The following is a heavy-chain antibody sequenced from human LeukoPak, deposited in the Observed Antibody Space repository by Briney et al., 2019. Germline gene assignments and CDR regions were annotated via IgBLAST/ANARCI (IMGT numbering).Heavy chain of an antibody. V-gene: IGHV3-23*01. J-gene: IGHJ4*02. CDR3: AKGRRQARYYFDY. CDR2: ISGSGGST. CDR1: GFTFSSYA. Sequence: PGGSLRLSCAAPGFTFSSYAMSWVRQAPGKGLEWVSAISGSGGSTYYADSVKGRFTISRDNSKNTLYLQMNSLRAEDTAVYYCAKGRRQARYYFDYWGQGTLVTVSS.